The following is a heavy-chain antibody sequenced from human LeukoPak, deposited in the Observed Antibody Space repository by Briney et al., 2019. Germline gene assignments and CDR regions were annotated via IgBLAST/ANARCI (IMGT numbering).Heavy chain of an antibody. V-gene: IGHV3-30*02. D-gene: IGHD6-6*01. CDR3: ARDWGTSSLYLVN. CDR1: GFTFSSNG. J-gene: IGHJ4*02. Sequence: PGGSLRLSCAASGFTFSSNGMHWVPQAPGKGLKWVAFIQNDGNNKKYADSVKGRFTISRDNSKNTLYLQMNSLKVENTAVYYCARDWGTSSLYLVNWGQGTLVTVSS. CDR2: IQNDGNNK.